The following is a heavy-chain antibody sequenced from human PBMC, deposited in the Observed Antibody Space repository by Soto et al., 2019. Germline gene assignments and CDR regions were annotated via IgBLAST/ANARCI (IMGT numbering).Heavy chain of an antibody. V-gene: IGHV4-59*08. Sequence: PWETLSLTCTVSGGSISSYYWSWIRQPPGKGLEWIGYIYYSGSTNYNPSLKSRVTISVDTSKNQFSLKLSSVTAADTAVYYCARLGYGSGSYYKDYYYYMDVWGKGTTVTVSS. CDR1: GGSISSYY. J-gene: IGHJ6*03. CDR3: ARLGYGSGSYYKDYYYYMDV. CDR2: IYYSGST. D-gene: IGHD3-10*01.